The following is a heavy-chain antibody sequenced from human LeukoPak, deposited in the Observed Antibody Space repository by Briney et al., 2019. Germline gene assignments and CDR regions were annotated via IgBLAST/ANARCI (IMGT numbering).Heavy chain of an antibody. J-gene: IGHJ4*02. Sequence: GGSLRLSCAASGFTFSSYAMHWVRQAPGKGLEWVAVISYDGSNKYYADSVKGRFTISRDNAKNTLYLQMNSLRAEDTAVYYCARDNSYGYEYWGQGTLVTVSS. V-gene: IGHV3-30-3*01. D-gene: IGHD5-18*01. CDR1: GFTFSSYA. CDR3: ARDNSYGYEY. CDR2: ISYDGSNK.